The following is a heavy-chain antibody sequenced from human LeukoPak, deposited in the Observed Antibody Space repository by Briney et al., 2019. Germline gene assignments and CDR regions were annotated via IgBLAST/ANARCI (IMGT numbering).Heavy chain of an antibody. CDR1: GYSFTSYW. V-gene: IGHV5-51*01. Sequence: GESLKISCKASGYSFTSYWIGWVRQMPGKGLEWMGIIYPGDSDTRYSPSFQGQVTISVDKSISTAYLQWSSLKASDTAVYYCVTLYSSTWPMYWGQGTLVTVAS. CDR2: IYPGDSDT. D-gene: IGHD6-13*01. CDR3: VTLYSSTWPMY. J-gene: IGHJ4*02.